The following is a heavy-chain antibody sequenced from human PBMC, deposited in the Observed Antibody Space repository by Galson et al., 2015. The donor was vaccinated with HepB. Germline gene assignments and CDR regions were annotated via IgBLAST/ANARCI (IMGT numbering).Heavy chain of an antibody. V-gene: IGHV5-10-1*01. CDR3: ARVMILVDAFDI. J-gene: IGHJ3*02. Sequence: QSGAEVKKPGESLRISCKSSGHTSDTYWIHWLRQLPGKGLEWMGRIDPRDSYTTYSPAFEGHVTITAARSIGTAFLQWSSLRASDTAMYYCARVMILVDAFDIWGQGTLVTVSS. CDR1: GHTSDTYW. CDR2: IDPRDSYT. D-gene: IGHD3-3*01.